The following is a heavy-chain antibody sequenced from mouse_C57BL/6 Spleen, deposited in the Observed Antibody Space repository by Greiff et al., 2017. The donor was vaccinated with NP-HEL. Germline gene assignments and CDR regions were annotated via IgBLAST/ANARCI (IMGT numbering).Heavy chain of an antibody. V-gene: IGHV6-3*01. CDR2: IRLKSDNYAT. J-gene: IGHJ3*01. D-gene: IGHD1-1*01. CDR3: TAGYYGSGFAY. Sequence: EVKVEESGGGLVQPGGSMKLSCVASGFTFSNYWMNWVRQSPEKGLEWVAQIRLKSDNYATHYAESVKGRFTISRDDSKSSVYLQMNNLRAEDTGIYYCTAGYYGSGFAYWGQGTLVTVSA. CDR1: GFTFSNYW.